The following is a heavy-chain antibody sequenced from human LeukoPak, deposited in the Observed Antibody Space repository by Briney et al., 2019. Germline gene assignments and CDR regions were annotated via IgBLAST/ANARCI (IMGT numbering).Heavy chain of an antibody. CDR2: IYHSGST. D-gene: IGHD5-18*01. V-gene: IGHV4-30-2*01. CDR1: GGSISSGGYS. CDR3: ARGRIQLWSY. Sequence: PSQTLSLTCAVSGGSISSGGYSWSWIRQPPGKGLEWIGYIYHSGSTNYNPSLKSRVTISVDTSKNQFSLKLSSVTAADTAVYYCARGRIQLWSYWGQGTLVTVSS. J-gene: IGHJ4*02.